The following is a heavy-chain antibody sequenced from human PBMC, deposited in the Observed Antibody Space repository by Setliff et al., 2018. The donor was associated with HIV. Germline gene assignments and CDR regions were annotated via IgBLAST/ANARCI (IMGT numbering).Heavy chain of an antibody. Sequence: GASVKVSCKASGGTFKNFAINWVRQAPGQGLEWMGGIIPISVTAVYAQNFRGRVTVATDDSTNTAYMEISSLKSDDTAVYFCARVGGIELWNQAYFDYWGQGALVTVSS. J-gene: IGHJ4*02. CDR3: ARVGGIELWNQAYFDY. CDR1: GGTFKNFA. D-gene: IGHD1-1*01. CDR2: IIPISVTA. V-gene: IGHV1-69*05.